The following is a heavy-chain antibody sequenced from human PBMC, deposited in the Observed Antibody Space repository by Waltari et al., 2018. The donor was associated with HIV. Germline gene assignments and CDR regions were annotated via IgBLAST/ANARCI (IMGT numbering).Heavy chain of an antibody. CDR2: IGFSAGDT. Sequence: QDQLVQSGAEVKKPGASVTVSCQGSEYTFPIYYVHWLRQAPGQGLQWMGLIGFSAGDTNYAPDFQGRVSMTRDTSTNTVYMELRSLNSDDSAMYYCARGHEYTNGLDYWGQGTLISVTS. J-gene: IGHJ4*02. CDR3: ARGHEYTNGLDY. V-gene: IGHV1-46*01. CDR1: EYTFPIYY. D-gene: IGHD2-8*01.